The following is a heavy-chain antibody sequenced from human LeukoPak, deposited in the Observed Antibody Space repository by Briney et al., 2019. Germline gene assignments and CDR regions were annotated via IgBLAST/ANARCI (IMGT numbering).Heavy chain of an antibody. Sequence: WASVKVSCKASGGTFSSYAISWVRQAPGQGLEWMGGIIPIFGTANYAQKFQGRVTITADESTSTAYMELSSLRSEDTAVYYCARDFGEMPNYWGQGTLVTVSS. V-gene: IGHV1-69*13. D-gene: IGHD5-24*01. J-gene: IGHJ4*02. CDR3: ARDFGEMPNY. CDR1: GGTFSSYA. CDR2: IIPIFGTA.